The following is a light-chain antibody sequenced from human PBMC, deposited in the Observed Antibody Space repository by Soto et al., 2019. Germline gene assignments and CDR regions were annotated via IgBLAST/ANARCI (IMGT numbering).Light chain of an antibody. J-gene: IGKJ5*01. CDR3: QQYENWPLIT. Sequence: EIVMTQSPATLSVSPGERATLSCRASQSVSSNLAWYQQKPGQAPRLLIYGASTRASGIPARFSGSGSGTDFTLTISSLQSEDFAVYYCQQYENWPLITFGQGTRLEIK. CDR2: GAS. CDR1: QSVSSN. V-gene: IGKV3-15*01.